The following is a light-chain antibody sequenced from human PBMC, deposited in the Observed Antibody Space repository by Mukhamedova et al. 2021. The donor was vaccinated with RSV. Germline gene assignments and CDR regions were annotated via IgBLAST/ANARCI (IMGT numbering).Light chain of an antibody. CDR2: EVS. CDR1: SSDVGGYNH. Sequence: GTSSDVGGYNHVSWYQQHPGRAPKLMIYEVSSRPSGVSNRFSGSKSGITASLTISGLQAEDEADYYCSSYTSSTTRIFGGGAKLTV. J-gene: IGLJ2*01. V-gene: IGLV2-14*01. CDR3: SSYTSSTTRI.